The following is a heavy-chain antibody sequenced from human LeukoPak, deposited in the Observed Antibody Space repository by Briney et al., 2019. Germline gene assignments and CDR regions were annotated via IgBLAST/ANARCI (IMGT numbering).Heavy chain of an antibody. CDR1: GGTFSRYA. J-gene: IGHJ6*03. Sequence: SVKVSCKASGGTFSRYAISWVRQAPGQGLEWMGGIIPIFGTANYAQKFQGRVTITTDESTSTAYMELSSLRSEDTAVYYCARDRSTSGYDFPHYYYYMDVWGKGTTVTVSS. CDR3: ARDRSTSGYDFPHYYYYMDV. V-gene: IGHV1-69*05. CDR2: IIPIFGTA. D-gene: IGHD5-12*01.